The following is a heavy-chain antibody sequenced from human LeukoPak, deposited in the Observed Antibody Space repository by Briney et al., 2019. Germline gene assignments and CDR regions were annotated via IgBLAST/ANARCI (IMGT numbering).Heavy chain of an antibody. CDR3: ARERTRRGYSYGPYYFDY. V-gene: IGHV1-18*01. D-gene: IGHD5-18*01. CDR2: ISAYNGNT. Sequence: ASVKVSCKASGYTFTSYGISWVRQAPGQGLEWMGCISAYNGNTNYAQKLQGRVTMTTDTSTSTAYMELRSLRSDDTAVYYCARERTRRGYSYGPYYFDYWGQGTLVTVSS. J-gene: IGHJ4*02. CDR1: GYTFTSYG.